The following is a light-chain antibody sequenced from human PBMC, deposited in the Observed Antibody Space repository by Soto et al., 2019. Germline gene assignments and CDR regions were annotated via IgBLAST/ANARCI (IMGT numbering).Light chain of an antibody. Sequence: PSAPVGKIDTIKSLASQSISIWLAWYQQKPGKAPNLLIYKASSLESGVPSRFSDRGSGTEFTLTIRSLHPDDFETYYCQQYNSYSGRFGNGTKVDI. J-gene: IGKJ1*01. CDR1: QSISIW. CDR3: QQYNSYSGR. CDR2: KAS. V-gene: IGKV1-5*03.